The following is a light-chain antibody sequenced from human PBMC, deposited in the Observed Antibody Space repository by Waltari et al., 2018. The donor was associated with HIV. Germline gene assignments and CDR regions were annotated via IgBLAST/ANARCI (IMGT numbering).Light chain of an antibody. J-gene: IGLJ3*02. CDR2: MNN. CDR3: AAWDDSLSGFWV. Sequence: QSVLTQPPSASGTPGQRVTISCSGSSSNIGSNYGYWYQQPPGTAPQLLIYMNNQRPSGAPGRFSCSQSVTSSSLAMCGLRSEDEADYYCAAWDDSLSGFWVFGGGTKLTVL. CDR1: SSNIGSNY. V-gene: IGLV1-47*01.